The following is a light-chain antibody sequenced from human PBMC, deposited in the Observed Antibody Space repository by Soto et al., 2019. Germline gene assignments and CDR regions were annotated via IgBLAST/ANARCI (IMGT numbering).Light chain of an antibody. V-gene: IGKV3-20*01. CDR3: QQYGSSPTWT. CDR2: GAS. J-gene: IGKJ1*01. CDR1: QSVSSSY. Sequence: EIVLTQSPGTLSLSPGERATLSCRASQSVSSSYLAWYQQKPGQAPRLLIYGASSKATGIPDRFSGSGSGTDFTLTIRRLEPEDFAVYYCQQYGSSPTWTFGQGTKVEI.